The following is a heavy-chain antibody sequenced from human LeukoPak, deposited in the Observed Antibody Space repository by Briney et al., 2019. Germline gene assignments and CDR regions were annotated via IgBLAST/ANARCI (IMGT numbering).Heavy chain of an antibody. CDR3: ARVGMMGDIVVVPAAYFDY. Sequence: ASVKVSCKASGYTFTGYYMHWVRQAPGQGLEWMGWINPNSGGTNYAQKFQGRVTMTRDTSISTAYMELSRLRSGDTAVYYCARVGMMGDIVVVPAAYFDYWGQGTLVTVSS. V-gene: IGHV1-2*02. CDR2: INPNSGGT. CDR1: GYTFTGYY. D-gene: IGHD2-2*01. J-gene: IGHJ4*02.